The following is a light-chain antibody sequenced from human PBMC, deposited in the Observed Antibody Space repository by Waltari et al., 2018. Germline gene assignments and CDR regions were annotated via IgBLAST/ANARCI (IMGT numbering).Light chain of an antibody. J-gene: IGKJ5*01. CDR1: PGLGDS. CDR3: QQYARRPMT. Sequence: SEMTQSPSSLSASVGDTVTISCRASPGLGDSVAWFQQRPGSAPKSLIYAASRLESGVSSRFSGSRSGTNVTLTLNSLQPEDSAVYYCQQYARRPMTFGQGTRLEIK. CDR2: AAS. V-gene: IGKV1-16*01.